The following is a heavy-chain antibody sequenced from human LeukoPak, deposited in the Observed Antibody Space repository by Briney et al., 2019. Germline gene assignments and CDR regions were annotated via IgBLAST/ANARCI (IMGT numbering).Heavy chain of an antibody. CDR2: ISSSSGTI. J-gene: IGHJ4*02. V-gene: IGHV3-48*02. CDR3: ARVWHCTSTSCYDY. CDR1: GFTFSSYS. Sequence: GGSLRLSCAASGFTFSSYSMNWVRQAPGKGLEWVSYISSSSGTIYYADSVRGRFTISRDNAKNSLYLQMNSLRDEGTAVYYCARVWHCTSTSCYDYWGQGTLVTVSS. D-gene: IGHD2-2*01.